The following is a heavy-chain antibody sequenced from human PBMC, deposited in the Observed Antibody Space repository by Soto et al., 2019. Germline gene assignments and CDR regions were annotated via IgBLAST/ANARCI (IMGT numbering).Heavy chain of an antibody. CDR1: GGSVSSGSYY. J-gene: IGHJ4*02. D-gene: IGHD6-19*01. CDR3: ASYSSGWYDVSY. Sequence: QVQLQESGPGLVKPSETLCLTCTVSGGSVSSGSYYWSWIRQPPGKGLEWIGYIYYSGSTNYNPSLKSRVTISVDTSKNQFSLKLNSVTAADTAVYYCASYSSGWYDVSYWGQGTLVTVSS. CDR2: IYYSGST. V-gene: IGHV4-61*01.